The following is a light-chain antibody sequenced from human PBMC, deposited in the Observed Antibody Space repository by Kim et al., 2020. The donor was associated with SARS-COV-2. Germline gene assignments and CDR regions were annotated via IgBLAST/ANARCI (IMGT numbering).Light chain of an antibody. V-gene: IGLV3-25*03. CDR2: QDV. Sequence: SYELTQPPSVSVTPGQTATITCSGDALSKQYSYWYQQKPGQAPVLTIYQDVERPSGIPERFSGSTSGTTVTLTITAVQAEDEADYYCQSADTSGASVLFG. CDR3: QSADTSGASVL. J-gene: IGLJ3*02. CDR1: ALSKQY.